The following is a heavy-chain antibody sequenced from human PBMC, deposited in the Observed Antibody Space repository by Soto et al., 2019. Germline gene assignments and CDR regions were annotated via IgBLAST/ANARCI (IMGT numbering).Heavy chain of an antibody. CDR1: GFTLSDYY. Sequence: QVQLVESGGGLVKPGGSLRLSCTASGFTLSDYYMTWIRQAPGKGLEWVSFISSSSTYTNYAESVKGRFTISRDNAKNSLYLQMNSLRAEDTAVYYCARDWGFLKQLVAFDFWGQGTMVTVSS. V-gene: IGHV3-11*05. CDR3: ARDWGFLKQLVAFDF. D-gene: IGHD6-13*01. J-gene: IGHJ3*01. CDR2: ISSSSTYT.